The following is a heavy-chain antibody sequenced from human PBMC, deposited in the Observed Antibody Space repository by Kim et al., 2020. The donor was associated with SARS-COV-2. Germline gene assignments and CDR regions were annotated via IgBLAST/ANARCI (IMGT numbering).Heavy chain of an antibody. V-gene: IGHV4-34*01. J-gene: IGHJ4*02. Sequence: PSLKSRVTISVDTSKNQFSLKLSSVTAADTAVYYCASIEIFTYYYGSGIRWGQGTLVTVSS. CDR3: ASIEIFTYYYGSGIR. D-gene: IGHD3-10*01.